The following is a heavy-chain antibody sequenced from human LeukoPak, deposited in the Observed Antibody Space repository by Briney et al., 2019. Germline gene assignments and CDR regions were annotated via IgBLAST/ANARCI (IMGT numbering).Heavy chain of an antibody. J-gene: IGHJ4*02. Sequence: PSETLSLTCTVSGGSISSSSYYWGWIRQPPGKGLEWIGSIYYSGSTYYNPSRKSRVTISVDTSKNQFSLKLSSVTAADTAVYYCARQASYSGSYSDHWGQGTLVTVSS. D-gene: IGHD1-26*01. CDR2: IYYSGST. V-gene: IGHV4-39*01. CDR3: ARQASYSGSYSDH. CDR1: GGSISSSSYY.